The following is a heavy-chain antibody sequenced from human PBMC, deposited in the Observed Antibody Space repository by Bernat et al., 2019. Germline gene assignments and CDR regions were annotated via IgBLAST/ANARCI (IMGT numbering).Heavy chain of an antibody. CDR3: VGGGWSATDRKADY. D-gene: IGHD3-3*01. CDR2: INGGSGST. Sequence: QVQLVQSGAEVKKPGASVKVSCKASGYTFTIYYIHWVRQAPGQGLEWMGIINGGSGSTSHAQKFQGRVTLTRDTSTGTVTMDLSSLRSEDTAVYYCVGGGWSATDRKADYWGQGTRFTVSS. V-gene: IGHV1-46*01. CDR1: GYTFTIYY. J-gene: IGHJ4*02.